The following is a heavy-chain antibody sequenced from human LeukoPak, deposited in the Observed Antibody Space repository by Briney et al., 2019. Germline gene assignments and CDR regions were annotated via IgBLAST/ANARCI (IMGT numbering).Heavy chain of an antibody. CDR2: IYHSVST. V-gene: IGHV4-38-2*01. CDR3: ARVLSSGTDWFDP. J-gene: IGHJ5*02. D-gene: IGHD6-13*01. CDR1: GYSISSGYY. Sequence: PSETLSLTCAVSGYSISSGYYWGWIRQPPGKGLEWIGSIYHSVSTYYNPSLKSRVTISVDTSKNQFSLKLSSVTAADTAVYYCARVLSSGTDWFDPWGQGTLVTVSS.